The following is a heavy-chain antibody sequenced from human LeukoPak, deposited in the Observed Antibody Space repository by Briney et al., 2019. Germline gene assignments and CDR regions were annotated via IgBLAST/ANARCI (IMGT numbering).Heavy chain of an antibody. CDR2: IYYSGST. Sequence: SETLSLTCTVSGGSISSYYWSWIRQPPGKGLEWIGYIYYSGSTYYNPSLKSRVTISVDTSKNQFSLKLSSVTAADTAVYYCARNPGIRGYFDYWGQGTLVTVSS. CDR1: GGSISSYY. CDR3: ARNPGIRGYFDY. V-gene: IGHV4-59*06. J-gene: IGHJ4*02. D-gene: IGHD3-10*01.